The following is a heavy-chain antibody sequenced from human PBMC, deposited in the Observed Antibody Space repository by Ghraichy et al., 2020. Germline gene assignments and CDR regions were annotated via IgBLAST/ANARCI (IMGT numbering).Heavy chain of an antibody. CDR1: GFALSDSH. CDR3: ARQTVSCHDY. J-gene: IGHJ4*02. D-gene: IGHD1-14*01. Sequence: GGSLRLSCAASGFALSDSHMHWVRQASGKRLEWVGHVRSKADNYATAYAASVKGRFTISRDDSKNTAYLQMNSLKTEDTAVYYCARQTVSCHDYWGQGTLVTVSS. CDR2: VRSKADNYAT. V-gene: IGHV3-73*01.